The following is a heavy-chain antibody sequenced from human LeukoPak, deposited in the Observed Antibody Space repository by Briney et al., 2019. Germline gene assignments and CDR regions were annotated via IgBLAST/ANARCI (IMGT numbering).Heavy chain of an antibody. D-gene: IGHD4-17*01. CDR1: GYSFTSYD. CDR3: ARTLTRSPVTTGY. V-gene: IGHV1-8*01. J-gene: IGHJ4*02. CDR2: MNPNSGNT. Sequence: ASVKVSCKASGYSFTSYDINWVRQTTGQGPEWMGWMNPNSGNTGYAQKFQGRVTMTRNTSISTAYMELSSLRSEDTAVYYCARTLTRSPVTTGYWGQGTLVTVPS.